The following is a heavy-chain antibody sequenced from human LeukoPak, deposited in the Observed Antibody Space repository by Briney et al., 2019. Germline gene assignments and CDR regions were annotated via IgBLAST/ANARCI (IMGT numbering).Heavy chain of an antibody. CDR3: ARQDGRALYYFDY. D-gene: IGHD5-24*01. J-gene: IGHJ4*02. Sequence: GESLKISCKGSGYSFTNHWIGWVRQMPGKGLEWMGIIYPGDSDTRYSPSFQGQVTISADKSTSTAYLQWSSLKASDTAMYYCARQDGRALYYFDYWGQGTLVTVSS. CDR2: IYPGDSDT. CDR1: GYSFTNHW. V-gene: IGHV5-51*01.